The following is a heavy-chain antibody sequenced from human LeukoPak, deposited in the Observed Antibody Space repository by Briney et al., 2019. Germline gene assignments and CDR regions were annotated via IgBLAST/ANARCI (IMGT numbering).Heavy chain of an antibody. CDR3: ASQRTRGGVDY. CDR2: IYSGDNT. V-gene: IGHV3-53*01. D-gene: IGHD1-14*01. Sequence: GGSLRLSCAASGFTVSSNYMSWVRQAPGKGLEWVSVIYSGDNTYYADSVKGRFTISRDNSENTLYLQMHSLRTEDTAMYYCASQRTRGGVDYWGQGTLVTVSS. CDR1: GFTVSSNY. J-gene: IGHJ4*02.